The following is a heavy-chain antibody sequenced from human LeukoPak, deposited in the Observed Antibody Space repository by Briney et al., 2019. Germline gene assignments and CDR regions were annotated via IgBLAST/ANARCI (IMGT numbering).Heavy chain of an antibody. Sequence: GGSLRLSCAASGFSFSSYGLYWVRQAPGKGLDWVAFSRHDEDGKYYADSVKGRFTISRDNSQNTLYLQMTSLRADDTAVYYCAKGISNWANPDYWGQGTLVTVSS. D-gene: IGHD7-27*01. CDR3: AKGISNWANPDY. V-gene: IGHV3-30*02. CDR2: SRHDEDGK. CDR1: GFSFSSYG. J-gene: IGHJ4*02.